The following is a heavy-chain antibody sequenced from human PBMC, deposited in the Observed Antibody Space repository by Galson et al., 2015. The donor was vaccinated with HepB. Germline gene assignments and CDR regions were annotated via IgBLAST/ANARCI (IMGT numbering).Heavy chain of an antibody. CDR3: ARLYDFAPTYYFDY. D-gene: IGHD3-3*01. J-gene: IGHJ4*02. V-gene: IGHV4-39*01. CDR1: GGSISSSSYY. Sequence: LSLTCTVSGGSISSSSYYWGWIRQPPGKGLEWIGSIYYSGSTYYNPSLKSRVTISVDTSKNQFSLKLSSVTAADTAVYYCARLYDFAPTYYFDYWGQGTLVTVSS. CDR2: IYYSGST.